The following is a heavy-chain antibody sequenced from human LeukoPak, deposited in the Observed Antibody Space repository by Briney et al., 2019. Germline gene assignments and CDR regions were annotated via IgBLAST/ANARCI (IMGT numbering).Heavy chain of an antibody. CDR3: ASGAVPGILNY. V-gene: IGHV3-21*05. D-gene: IGHD6-19*01. J-gene: IGHJ4*02. CDR1: GFTFSSYS. Sequence: GGSLRLSCAASGFTFSSYSMKWVRQAPGKGLEWISYIDSSSYYIYYADSVEGRFTISRDNAKNSLYLQMNSLRAEDTAVYFCASGAVPGILNYWGQGTLVSVSS. CDR2: IDSSSYYI.